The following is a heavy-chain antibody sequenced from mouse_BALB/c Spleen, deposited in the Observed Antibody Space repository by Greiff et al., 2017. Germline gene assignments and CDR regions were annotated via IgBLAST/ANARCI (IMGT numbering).Heavy chain of an antibody. CDR3: ARDLYYYGSSYAMDY. Sequence: EVQLQESGGGLVQPGGSLRLSCATSGFTFTDYYMSWVRQPPGKALEWLGFIRNKANGYTTEYSASVKGRFTISRDNSQSILYLQMNTLRAEDSATYYCARDLYYYGSSYAMDYWGQGTSVTVSS. CDR2: IRNKANGYTT. D-gene: IGHD1-1*01. CDR1: GFTFTDYY. V-gene: IGHV7-3*02. J-gene: IGHJ4*01.